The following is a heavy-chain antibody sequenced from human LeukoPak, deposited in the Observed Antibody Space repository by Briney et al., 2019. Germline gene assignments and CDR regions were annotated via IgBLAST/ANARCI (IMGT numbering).Heavy chain of an antibody. CDR1: GFTFDDYA. CDR2: ISWNNGSI. J-gene: IGHJ4*02. D-gene: IGHD2/OR15-2a*01. Sequence: GRSLRLSCAASGFTFDDYAMYWVRQAPGKGLKWVSGISWNNGSIGYADSVKGRFTISRDNAKNSLYLQMNSLRAEDTAVYYCARFYSIQYYFDYWGQGTLVTVSS. CDR3: ARFYSIQYYFDY. V-gene: IGHV3-9*01.